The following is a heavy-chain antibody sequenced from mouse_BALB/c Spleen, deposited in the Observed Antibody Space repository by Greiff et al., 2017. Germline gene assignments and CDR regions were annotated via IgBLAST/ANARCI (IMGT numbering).Heavy chain of an antibody. CDR3: AREDYGYGFAY. CDR2: IYPGGGYT. CDR1: GYTFTNYW. V-gene: IGHV1-63*02. J-gene: IGHJ3*01. D-gene: IGHD1-2*01. Sequence: QVQLQQSGAELVRPGTSVKISCKASGYTFTNYWLGWVKQRPGHGLEWIGDIYPGGGYTNYNEKFKGKATLTADTSSSTAYMQLSSLTSEDSAVYFCAREDYGYGFAYWGQGTLVTVSA.